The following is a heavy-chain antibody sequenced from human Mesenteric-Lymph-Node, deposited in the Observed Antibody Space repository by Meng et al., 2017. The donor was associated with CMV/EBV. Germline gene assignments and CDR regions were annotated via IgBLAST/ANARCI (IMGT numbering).Heavy chain of an antibody. J-gene: IGHJ4*02. CDR2: IYHSGST. CDR1: SISSSNW. Sequence: SISSSNWWSWGRQPPGKGLEWIGEIYHSGSTNYNPSLKSRVTISVDKSKNQFSLKLSSVTAADTAVYYCARRAREITMIVVVRYYFDYWGQGTLVTVSS. D-gene: IGHD3-22*01. V-gene: IGHV4-4*02. CDR3: ARRAREITMIVVVRYYFDY.